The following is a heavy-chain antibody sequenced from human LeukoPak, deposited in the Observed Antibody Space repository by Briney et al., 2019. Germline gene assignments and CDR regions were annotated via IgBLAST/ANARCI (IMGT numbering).Heavy chain of an antibody. Sequence: QPGGSLRLSCAASGFTFSSYWMSWVRQAPGKGLEWVANIKQDGSAKFYLDSVRGRFTISRDNAKNSLYLQMDSLRAEDTAVYYRARYGNSGPHFGWGQGTLVTVSS. D-gene: IGHD3-22*01. J-gene: IGHJ4*02. V-gene: IGHV3-7*01. CDR1: GFTFSSYW. CDR3: ARYGNSGPHFG. CDR2: IKQDGSAK.